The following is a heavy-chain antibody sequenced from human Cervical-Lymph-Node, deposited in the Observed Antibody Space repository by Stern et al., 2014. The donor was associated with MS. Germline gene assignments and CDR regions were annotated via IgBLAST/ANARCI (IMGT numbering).Heavy chain of an antibody. J-gene: IGHJ1*01. Sequence: QITLKESGPTLVQPTQTLTLTCTFSGFSLSTSGVGVGRIRQPPGKALEWLAPIYWDNDKHYSPPLKSMLSITTETPKNQVVLTMTNMNPVDTATYYCAHRRSSSWDEYFQHWGQGTLVTVSS. V-gene: IGHV2-5*02. CDR1: GFSLSTSGVG. CDR3: AHRRSSSWDEYFQH. CDR2: IYWDNDK. D-gene: IGHD6-13*01.